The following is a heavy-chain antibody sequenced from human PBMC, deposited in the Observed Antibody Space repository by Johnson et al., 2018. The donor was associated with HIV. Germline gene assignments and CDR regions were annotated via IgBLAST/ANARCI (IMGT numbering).Heavy chain of an antibody. CDR1: GFTFSSYW. V-gene: IGHV3-7*05. J-gene: IGHJ3*02. Sequence: VQLVESGGGLVQPGGSLRLSCAVSGFTFSSYWMSWVRQAPGRGLEWVANIKQDGGEKYYVDSVKGRFTISRDNAKNSLYRQMNSLRAEDTAVYYCAGYSSSWYWGIDIWGQGTMVTVSS. CDR2: IKQDGGEK. CDR3: AGYSSSWYWGIDI. D-gene: IGHD6-13*01.